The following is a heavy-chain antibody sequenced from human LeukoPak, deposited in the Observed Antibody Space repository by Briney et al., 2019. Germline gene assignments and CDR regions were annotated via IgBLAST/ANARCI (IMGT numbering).Heavy chain of an antibody. Sequence: PXETLSLTCAVSGGSISSSNWWSWVRQPPGKGLEWIGEIYHSGGTNYNPSLKSRVTISVDKSKNQFSLKLSSVTAADTAVYYCARDRGDYDSSGYYFDYWGQGTLVTVSS. D-gene: IGHD3-22*01. V-gene: IGHV4-4*02. CDR1: GGSISSSNW. J-gene: IGHJ4*02. CDR3: ARDRGDYDSSGYYFDY. CDR2: IYHSGGT.